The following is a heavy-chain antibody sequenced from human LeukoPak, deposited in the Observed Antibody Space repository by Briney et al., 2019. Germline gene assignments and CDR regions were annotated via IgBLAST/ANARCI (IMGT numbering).Heavy chain of an antibody. V-gene: IGHV3-53*01. CDR3: ARDGFFTDYYYGMDV. D-gene: IGHD3-3*01. Sequence: GGSLRLSCAASGFTVSSNYMSWVRQAPGKGLVWVSVIYSGGSTYYADSVKGRFTISRDNSKNTLYLQMNSLRAEDTAVYYCARDGFFTDYYYGMDVWGQGTTVTVSS. CDR2: IYSGGST. J-gene: IGHJ6*02. CDR1: GFTVSSNY.